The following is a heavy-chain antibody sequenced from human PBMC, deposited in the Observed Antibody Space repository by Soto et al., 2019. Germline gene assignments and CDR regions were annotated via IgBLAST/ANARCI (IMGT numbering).Heavy chain of an antibody. V-gene: IGHV4-59*01. J-gene: IGHJ6*03. CDR3: ARLQGGSGYPYYYYYYMDV. CDR1: GGSISSYY. D-gene: IGHD3-3*01. CDR2: IYYSGST. Sequence: ETLSLTCTVSGGSISSYYWSWIRQPPGKGLEWIGYIYYSGSTNYNPSLKSRVTISVDTSKNQFSLKLSSVTAADTAVYYCARLQGGSGYPYYYYYYMDVWGKGTTVTVSS.